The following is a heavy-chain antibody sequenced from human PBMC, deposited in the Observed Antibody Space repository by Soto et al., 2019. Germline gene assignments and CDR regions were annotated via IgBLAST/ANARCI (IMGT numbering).Heavy chain of an antibody. J-gene: IGHJ6*02. CDR1: GYTFTSYG. CDR2: ISASNGNT. D-gene: IGHD3-3*01. V-gene: IGHV1-18*01. Sequence: ASVKVSCTASGYTFTSYGFSWVRQAPGQGLEWMGWISASNGNTNYAQKFQGRVTMTRNTSISTAYMELSSLRSEDTAVYYCAASRNGYYDFWRGYCHYYFYGMDDWGQVTTVTVSS. CDR3: AASRNGYYDFWRGYCHYYFYGMDD.